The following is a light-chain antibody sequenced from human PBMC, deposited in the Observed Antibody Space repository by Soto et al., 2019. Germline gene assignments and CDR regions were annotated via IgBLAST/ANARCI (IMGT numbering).Light chain of an antibody. CDR2: WAS. CDR1: QSVLYSSNNKNY. V-gene: IGKV4-1*01. CDR3: QQYYSTLPYT. Sequence: DIVMTQSPDSLAVSLGERATINCKSSQSVLYSSNNKNYLAWYQQKPGQPPKLLIYWASTRESGVPDRFSGSGSETDFTLTISSLQAEDVAVYYCQQYYSTLPYTFGQGTKLEIK. J-gene: IGKJ2*01.